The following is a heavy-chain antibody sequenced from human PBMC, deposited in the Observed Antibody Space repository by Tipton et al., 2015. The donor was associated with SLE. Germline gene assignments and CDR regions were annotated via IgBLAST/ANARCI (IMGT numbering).Heavy chain of an antibody. D-gene: IGHD1-26*01. Sequence: TLSLTCTVSGGSINSYYWSWIRQPPGKGLEWIGYFHYSRSTQYNPSLRSRVTILVDTSKNQFSLKLNSVTAADTAVYYCARDRRRSETYYFGLDVWGRGTTVTVSS. CDR2: FHYSRST. J-gene: IGHJ6*02. CDR1: GGSINSYY. CDR3: ARDRRRSETYYFGLDV. V-gene: IGHV4-59*01.